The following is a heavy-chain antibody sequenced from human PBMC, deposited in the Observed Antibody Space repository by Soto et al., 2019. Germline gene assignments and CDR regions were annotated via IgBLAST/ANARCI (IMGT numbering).Heavy chain of an antibody. CDR3: ARETHYYDSSGYDYYGMDV. D-gene: IGHD3-22*01. J-gene: IGHJ6*02. CDR2: IYYSGST. V-gene: IGHV4-30-4*01. Sequence: PSETLSLTCTVSGGSISSGDYYWSWIRQPPGKGLEWIGYIYYSGSTYYNTSLKSRVTISVDTSKNQFSLKLSSVTAADTAVYYCARETHYYDSSGYDYYGMDVWGQGTTVTVSS. CDR1: GGSISSGDYY.